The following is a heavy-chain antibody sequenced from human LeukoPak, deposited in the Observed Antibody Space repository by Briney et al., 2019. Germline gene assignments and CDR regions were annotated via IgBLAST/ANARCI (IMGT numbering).Heavy chain of an antibody. CDR2: INHGGRT. V-gene: IGHV4-34*01. J-gene: IGHJ4*02. D-gene: IGHD3-3*01. Sequence: PSATLSLTYAVYGGSFSGYYWSWISQPPGKGLEWIGEINHGGRTNYNPSLKSRVTISIDTSKNQCTLKLSSVTAADTIVYYCASVAFGVVTFDYWGQGTLVTVSS. CDR3: ASVAFGVVTFDY. CDR1: GGSFSGYY.